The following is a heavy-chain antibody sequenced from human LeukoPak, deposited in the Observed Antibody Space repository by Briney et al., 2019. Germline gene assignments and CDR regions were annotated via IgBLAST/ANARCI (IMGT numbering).Heavy chain of an antibody. J-gene: IGHJ5*02. CDR1: GYTFTSYD. CDR2: IYPSGGWT. V-gene: IGHV1-46*01. CDR3: ARDVPHNCFDP. Sequence: ASVKVSCKASGYTFTSYDINWVRQATGQGLEWVGLIYPSGGWTNYAQKFQGRVTMTTDTSTSTVYMELSSLRSEDTAIYYCARDVPHNCFDPWGQGTLVTVSP.